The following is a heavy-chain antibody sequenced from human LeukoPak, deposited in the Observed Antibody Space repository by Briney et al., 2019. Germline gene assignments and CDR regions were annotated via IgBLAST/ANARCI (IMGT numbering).Heavy chain of an antibody. D-gene: IGHD3-16*02. Sequence: PSETLSLTCTVSGGSISSSSYYWGWIRQPPGKGLEWIGSIYYSGSASYNPSLKSRVTISVDTSKNQFSLKLSSVTAADTAVYYCAREMEDYVWGSYRYTAFDYWGQGTLVTVSS. CDR3: AREMEDYVWGSYRYTAFDY. CDR1: GGSISSSSYY. V-gene: IGHV4-39*07. J-gene: IGHJ4*02. CDR2: IYYSGSA.